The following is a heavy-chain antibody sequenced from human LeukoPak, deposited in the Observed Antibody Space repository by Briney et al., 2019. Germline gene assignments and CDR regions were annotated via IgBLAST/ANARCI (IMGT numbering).Heavy chain of an antibody. J-gene: IGHJ3*02. CDR3: ASKGEYQLLYGPDAFDI. CDR1: GGTFTSYA. CDR2: IIPIFGTA. D-gene: IGHD2-2*02. Sequence: GASVKVSCKASGGTFTSYAISWVRQAPGQGLEWMGGIIPIFGTANYAQKFQGRVTLTADESTSTAYMELSSLRSEDTAVYYCASKGEYQLLYGPDAFDIWGQGTMVTVSS. V-gene: IGHV1-69*01.